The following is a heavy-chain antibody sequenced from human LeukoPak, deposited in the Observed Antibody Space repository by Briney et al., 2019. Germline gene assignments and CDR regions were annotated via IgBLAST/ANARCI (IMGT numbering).Heavy chain of an antibody. D-gene: IGHD6-19*01. V-gene: IGHV4-34*01. Sequence: SETLPLTCAVYGGSFSGYYWSWIRQPPGKGLEWIGEINHSGSTNYNPSLKSRVTISVDTSKNQFSLKLSSVTAADTAVYYCSRPSPGIAVAAAGGFDPWGQGTLVTVSS. J-gene: IGHJ5*02. CDR2: INHSGST. CDR1: GGSFSGYY. CDR3: SRPSPGIAVAAAGGFDP.